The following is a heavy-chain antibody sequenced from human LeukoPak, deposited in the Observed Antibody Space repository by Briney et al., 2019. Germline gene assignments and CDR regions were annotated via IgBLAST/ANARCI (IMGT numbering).Heavy chain of an antibody. J-gene: IGHJ5*02. CDR1: GGSFSGYY. Sequence: SETLSLTCAFYGGSFSGYYWSWIRQPPGKGLEWIGESNHSGSTNYNPSLQRRVPISVETSKHQFCLNLSSVTAADTAVYYCARGCPNYDFWSGSLHWFDPWGPGTLVTVSS. V-gene: IGHV4-34*01. CDR3: ARGCPNYDFWSGSLHWFDP. D-gene: IGHD3-3*01. CDR2: SNHSGST.